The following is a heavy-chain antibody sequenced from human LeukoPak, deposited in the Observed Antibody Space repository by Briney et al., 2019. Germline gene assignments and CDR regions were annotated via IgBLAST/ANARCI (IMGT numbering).Heavy chain of an antibody. J-gene: IGHJ4*02. CDR2: INFSAGST. D-gene: IGHD6-13*01. CDR1: GYTFTSYF. Sequence: GASVKVSCKASGYTFTSYFIHWVRQAPGQGLEWMGIINFSAGSTSYAQKFQDRVTMTWDTSTSTVYMELSSLRSEDTAVYYCAREERPIAAYGRGALDYWGQGALVTVSS. CDR3: AREERPIAAYGRGALDY. V-gene: IGHV1-46*01.